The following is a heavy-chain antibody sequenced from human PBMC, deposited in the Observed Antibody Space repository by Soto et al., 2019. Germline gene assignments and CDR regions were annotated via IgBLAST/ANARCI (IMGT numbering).Heavy chain of an antibody. CDR3: ARVGPSSGWTFDY. D-gene: IGHD6-19*01. CDR1: GYTFTSYY. Sequence: QVQLVQSGAEVKKPGASVKVSCKASGYTFTSYYIHWVRQAPGQGLEWMGRINPSDSRTTYAQNSQGRVTWTRDTSTSTVYMELSRLRSEDTAFYYCARVGPSSGWTFDYWGQGTLVTFSS. CDR2: INPSDSRT. J-gene: IGHJ4*02. V-gene: IGHV1-46*01.